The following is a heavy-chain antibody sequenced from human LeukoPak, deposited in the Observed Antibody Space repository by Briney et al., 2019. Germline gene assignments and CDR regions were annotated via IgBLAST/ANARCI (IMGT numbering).Heavy chain of an antibody. V-gene: IGHV5-51*01. CDR1: YW. CDR2: IYPDDSDT. J-gene: IGHJ3*02. D-gene: IGHD3-16*01. Sequence: YWIAWVRQMPGKGLEWMGIIYPDDSDTRYSPSFQGQVTISADKSISTAYLQWSSLKASDTAMYYCARIWLRAFDIWGQGTMVTVSS. CDR3: ARIWLRAFDI.